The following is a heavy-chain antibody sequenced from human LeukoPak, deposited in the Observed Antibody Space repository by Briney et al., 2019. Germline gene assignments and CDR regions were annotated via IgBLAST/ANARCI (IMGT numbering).Heavy chain of an antibody. Sequence: GGSLRLSCAASGFTFSDYYMSWIRQAPGKGLEWVSYISSSGSTIYYADSVKGRFTITTDNAKNSLYQQMNSLRAEDTAVYYCARGDHSSGWYGDFDYWGQGTLVTVSS. D-gene: IGHD6-19*01. J-gene: IGHJ4*02. CDR3: ARGDHSSGWYGDFDY. V-gene: IGHV3-11*01. CDR2: ISSSGSTI. CDR1: GFTFSDYY.